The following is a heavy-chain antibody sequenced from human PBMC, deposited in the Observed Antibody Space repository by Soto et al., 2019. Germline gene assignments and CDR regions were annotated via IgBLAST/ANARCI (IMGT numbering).Heavy chain of an antibody. CDR1: GFSFSSYS. V-gene: IGHV3-21*01. CDR3: ARDMARSTSAFDP. J-gene: IGHJ5*02. CDR2: ISSSSSYI. D-gene: IGHD1-26*01. Sequence: XXSLRLSFAASGFSFSSYSMYWVPQAPGKGLEWVSSISSSSSYIYYADSVKGRFTISRDNAKNSLYLQMNSLRAEDTAVYYCARDMARSTSAFDPWGQGTLVTVSS.